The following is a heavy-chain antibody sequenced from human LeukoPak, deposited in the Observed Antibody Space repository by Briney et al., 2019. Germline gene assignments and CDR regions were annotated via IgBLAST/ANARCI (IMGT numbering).Heavy chain of an antibody. CDR1: GFTVNRNV. Sequence: QPGGSLRLSCVPTGFTVNRNVRSGVRQAPGKGREWVSLIYSDDPAFYADSVKGRFTISRNKSTTTLFLQMSSLKPEDTAIYYCARDLAGFEEPRYYYYMVVWGKGTTVTVSS. D-gene: IGHD3-9*01. V-gene: IGHV3-53*01. CDR3: ARDLAGFEEPRYYYYMVV. J-gene: IGHJ6*03. CDR2: IYSDDPA.